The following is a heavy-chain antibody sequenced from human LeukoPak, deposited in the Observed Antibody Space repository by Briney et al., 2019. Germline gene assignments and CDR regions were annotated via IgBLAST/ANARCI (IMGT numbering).Heavy chain of an antibody. J-gene: IGHJ4*02. Sequence: GGSLRLSCAASGFTFSSYSMNWVRQAPGKGLEWVSSISSSSSYIYYADSVKGRFTISRDNSKNTLYLQMNSLRAEDTAVYYCAKPYYDSSGYYLGHFDYWGQGTLVTVSS. V-gene: IGHV3-21*01. CDR3: AKPYYDSSGYYLGHFDY. CDR2: ISSSSSYI. CDR1: GFTFSSYS. D-gene: IGHD3-22*01.